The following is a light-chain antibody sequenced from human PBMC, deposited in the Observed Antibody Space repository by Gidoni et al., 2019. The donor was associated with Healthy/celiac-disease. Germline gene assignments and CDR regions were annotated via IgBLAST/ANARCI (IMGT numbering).Light chain of an antibody. CDR3: QQYNNWPYT. J-gene: IGKJ2*01. V-gene: IGKV3-15*01. Sequence: EIVMTQSPATLSVSPGERATLSCRASQSVRSNLAWYQQKPGQAPRLLIYGASTRATGIPARFSGGGSGTEFTLTISSLQSEDFAVYYCQQYNNWPYTFXXXTKLEIK. CDR1: QSVRSN. CDR2: GAS.